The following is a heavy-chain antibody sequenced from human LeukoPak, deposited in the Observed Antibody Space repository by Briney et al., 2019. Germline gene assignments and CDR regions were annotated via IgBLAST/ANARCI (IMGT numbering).Heavy chain of an antibody. V-gene: IGHV4-34*01. D-gene: IGHD3-3*01. CDR2: INHSGSP. CDR1: GGFFSGYY. J-gene: IGHJ3*02. Sequence: KPLETLSLTLAVYGGFFSGYYWSWIPQPPGKGVGLIWEINHSGSPNYNPSLKSRVTISVDTSKNQFSLKLSSVTAADTAVYYCARVRRVTIFGVARPLKDAFDIWGQGTMVTVSS. CDR3: ARVRRVTIFGVARPLKDAFDI.